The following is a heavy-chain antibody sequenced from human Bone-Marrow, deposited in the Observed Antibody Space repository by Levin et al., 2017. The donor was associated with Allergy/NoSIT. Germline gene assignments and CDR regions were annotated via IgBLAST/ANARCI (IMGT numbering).Heavy chain of an antibody. J-gene: IGHJ6*02. CDR1: GFTFSSYS. V-gene: IGHV3-21*01. D-gene: IGHD6-19*01. Sequence: GESLKISCAASGFTFSSYSMNWVRQAPGKGLEWVSSISSSSSYIYYADSVKGRFTISRDNAKNSLYLQMNSLRAEDTAVYYCARDLNSGSGSFIYYYYYGMDVWGQGTTVTVSS. CDR2: ISSSSSYI. CDR3: ARDLNSGSGSFIYYYYYGMDV.